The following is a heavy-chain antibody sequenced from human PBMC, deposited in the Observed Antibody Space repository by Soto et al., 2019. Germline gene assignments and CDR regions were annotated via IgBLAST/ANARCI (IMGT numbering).Heavy chain of an antibody. CDR2: ISSNGGTT. J-gene: IGHJ4*02. V-gene: IGHV3-64*01. CDR3: VRRVSGNYDY. D-gene: IGHD1-7*01. CDR1: GFTFSSYD. Sequence: EVQLAESGGGMVQPGGSLRLSCVASGFTFSSYDMHWVRQAPGKGLEYVSSISSNGGTTYYGNSVKVRFTISRDNSKNTLYLQMGSRGAEDMAVYYCVRRVSGNYDYWGQGTLVTVSS.